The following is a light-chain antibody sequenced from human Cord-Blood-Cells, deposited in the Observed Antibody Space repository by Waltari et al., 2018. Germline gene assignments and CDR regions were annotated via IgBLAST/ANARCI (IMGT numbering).Light chain of an antibody. CDR1: QSVSSN. V-gene: IGKV3-15*01. CDR3: QQYNNWPPWT. J-gene: IGKJ1*01. Sequence: EIVMTQSPATLSVSPGERATLSCRSSQSVSSNLAWYQQKPGQAPRLLIVGAATRATGIPARCRGSGCGTEFTLTISSLQSEDFAVYYCQQYNNWPPWTFGQGTKVEIK. CDR2: GAA.